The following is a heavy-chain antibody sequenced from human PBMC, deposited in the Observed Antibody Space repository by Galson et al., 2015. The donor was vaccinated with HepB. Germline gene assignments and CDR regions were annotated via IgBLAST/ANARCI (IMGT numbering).Heavy chain of an antibody. V-gene: IGHV3-30-3*01. D-gene: IGHD6-13*01. Sequence: SLRLSCAASGFTFSSYAMHWVRQAPGKGLEWVAVISYDGSNKYYADSMKGRFTISRDNSKNTLYLQMNSLRAEDTAVYYCARGVAAAGDHFDYWGQGTLATVSS. CDR1: GFTFSSYA. CDR2: ISYDGSNK. CDR3: ARGVAAAGDHFDY. J-gene: IGHJ4*02.